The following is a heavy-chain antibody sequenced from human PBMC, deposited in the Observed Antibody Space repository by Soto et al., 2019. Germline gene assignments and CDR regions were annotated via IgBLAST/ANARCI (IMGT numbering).Heavy chain of an antibody. Sequence: SETLSLTCTVSGGSVSSGSYYWSWIRQPPGKGLEWIGYIYYSGSTNYNPSLKSRVTISVDTSKNQFSLKLSSVTAADTAVYYCASGYCSSTSCLTPPYYYYYGMDVWGQGTTVTVSS. D-gene: IGHD2-2*01. V-gene: IGHV4-61*01. CDR2: IYYSGST. J-gene: IGHJ6*02. CDR3: ASGYCSSTSCLTPPYYYYYGMDV. CDR1: GGSVSSGSYY.